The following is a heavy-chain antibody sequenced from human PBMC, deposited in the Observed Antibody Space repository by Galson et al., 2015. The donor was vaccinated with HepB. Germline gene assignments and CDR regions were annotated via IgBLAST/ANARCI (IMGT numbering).Heavy chain of an antibody. CDR1: GFTFSYYA. CDR2: ITPSGDNT. CDR3: AKVFPEKVDGWYRQALYYFDS. Sequence: SLRLSCAASGFTFSYYAMSWVRQAPGKGLEWISAITPSGDNTYSADSMKGRFTNSRDNSRNTLFLQMNSLRADDTAIYFCAKVFPEKVDGWYRQALYYFDSWGQGTLVTVSS. D-gene: IGHD6-19*01. J-gene: IGHJ4*02. V-gene: IGHV3-23*01.